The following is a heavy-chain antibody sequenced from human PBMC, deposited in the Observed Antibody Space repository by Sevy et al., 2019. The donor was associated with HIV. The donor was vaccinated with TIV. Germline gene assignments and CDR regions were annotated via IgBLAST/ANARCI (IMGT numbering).Heavy chain of an antibody. D-gene: IGHD3-3*01. J-gene: IGHJ6*02. CDR3: ASGGSGDVWNYGYYYYGMDV. CDR2: MSPKSGST. V-gene: IGHV1-8*02. CDR1: GDTFSTYD. Sequence: ASVKVSCKASGDTFSTYDSNWVRQAPGQGLEWMGWMSPKSGSTGFAQMFQGRLTMTRDTSINTAYMELSSLRSEDTAVDYCASGGSGDVWNYGYYYYGMDVWGQGTTVTVSS.